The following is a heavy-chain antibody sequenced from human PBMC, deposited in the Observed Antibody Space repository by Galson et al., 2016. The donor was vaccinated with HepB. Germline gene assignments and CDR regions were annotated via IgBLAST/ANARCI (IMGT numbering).Heavy chain of an antibody. D-gene: IGHD4-11*01. Sequence: SLRLSCAAPGFKFSDAYMSWIRQTPGRGLEWISSISSGSFDITYAGAVKGRFTVSRDNAKNSLFLQMNSLRAEDTGVYYCVRDYSATFHYFDSWGPGTRVTVSS. V-gene: IGHV3-11*06. CDR1: GFKFSDAY. CDR2: ISSGSFDI. CDR3: VRDYSATFHYFDS. J-gene: IGHJ4*02.